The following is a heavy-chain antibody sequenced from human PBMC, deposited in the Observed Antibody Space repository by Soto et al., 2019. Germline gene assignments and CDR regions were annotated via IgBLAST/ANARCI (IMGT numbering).Heavy chain of an antibody. D-gene: IGHD3-10*01. CDR3: AKPSNQITMIRGVGYFDY. CDR2: ISNSGGST. J-gene: IGHJ4*02. CDR1: GFTFSNYG. V-gene: IGHV3-23*01. Sequence: DVQVLESGGGLVQPGGSLRLSCAASGFTFSNYGMSWVRQAPGKGLEWVSRISNSGGSTYYAYSVKGRFTIPRDTTKNTMYLQMDSLRVEDTALYCSAKPSNQITMIRGVGYFDYGGKGHLVTVSS.